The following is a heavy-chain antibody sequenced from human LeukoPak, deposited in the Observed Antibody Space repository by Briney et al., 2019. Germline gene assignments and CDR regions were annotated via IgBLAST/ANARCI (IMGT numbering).Heavy chain of an antibody. CDR1: GYTFTSYG. D-gene: IGHD3-10*01. Sequence: ASVKVSCKASGYTFTSYGISWVRQAPGQGLEWMGWISAYNGNTNYAQKLQGRVTMTTDTSTSTAYMELRSLRSDDTAVYYCARAGNYYGSGSYYRNPPGDYWGQGTLVTVSS. J-gene: IGHJ4*02. V-gene: IGHV1-18*01. CDR2: ISAYNGNT. CDR3: ARAGNYYGSGSYYRNPPGDY.